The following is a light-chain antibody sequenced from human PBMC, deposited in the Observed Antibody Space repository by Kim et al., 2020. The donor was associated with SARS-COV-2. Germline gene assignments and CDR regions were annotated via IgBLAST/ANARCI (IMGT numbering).Light chain of an antibody. Sequence: QSVLTQPPSVSGAPGQRVTISCTGSSTNIGAGYDVYWYQQHPGTAPKLLIYGNSNRPSGVPDRFSGSKSGTSASLAITGLQAEDEADYYCQSYDSSLSVFYVFGTGTKVTVL. CDR3: QSYDSSLSVFYV. V-gene: IGLV1-40*01. CDR1: STNIGAGYD. J-gene: IGLJ1*01. CDR2: GNS.